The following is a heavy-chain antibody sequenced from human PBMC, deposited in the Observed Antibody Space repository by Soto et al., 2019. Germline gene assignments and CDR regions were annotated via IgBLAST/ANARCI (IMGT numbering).Heavy chain of an antibody. V-gene: IGHV1-2*04. Sequence: ASVKVSCKASGYTFTGYYMHWVRQAPGQGLEWMGWINPNSGGTNYAQKFQGWVTMTRDTSISTAYMELSRLRSDDTAVYYCARGPTYYDILTGYPGIDYWGQGTLVTVSS. D-gene: IGHD3-9*01. J-gene: IGHJ4*02. CDR3: ARGPTYYDILTGYPGIDY. CDR2: INPNSGGT. CDR1: GYTFTGYY.